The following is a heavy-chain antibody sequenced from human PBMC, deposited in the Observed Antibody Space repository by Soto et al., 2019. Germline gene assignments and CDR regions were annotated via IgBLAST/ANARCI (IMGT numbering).Heavy chain of an antibody. Sequence: QVLRQESGPGLVKSSQTLSLTCTVSGGSIRSGDYYWSWIRQPPGKGLEWIGYIYYRGSTYYNPSLKRRISTSLDSSKNQVSLKLSSGTAADTAVYYCARGSVVTYYYGMDVWGQGTTVTVSS. CDR1: GGSIRSGDYY. CDR3: ARGSVVTYYYGMDV. V-gene: IGHV4-30-4*01. J-gene: IGHJ6*02. D-gene: IGHD2-15*01. CDR2: IYYRGST.